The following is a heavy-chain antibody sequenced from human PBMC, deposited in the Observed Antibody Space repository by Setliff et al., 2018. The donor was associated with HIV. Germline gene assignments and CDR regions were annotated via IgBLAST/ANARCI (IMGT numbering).Heavy chain of an antibody. V-gene: IGHV4-4*02. CDR1: GDSIDSPHC. Sequence: SETLSLTCTVSGDSIDSPHCWSWVRQSLEKGLEWIGEVCQRGGINYYPFFWSRAIISMDKPRSYFSLRLTSVIAADTAIYFCVRNSGWALGSRGQGILVTVSS. CDR2: VCQRGGI. CDR3: VRNSGWALGS. D-gene: IGHD3-16*01. J-gene: IGHJ4*02.